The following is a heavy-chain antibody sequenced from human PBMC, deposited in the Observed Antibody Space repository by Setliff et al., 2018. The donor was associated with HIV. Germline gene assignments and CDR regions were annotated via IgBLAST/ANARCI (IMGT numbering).Heavy chain of an antibody. CDR3: GRASDDYS. V-gene: IGHV4-38-2*01. CDR1: GYSISSGYY. CDR2: IYHSGTT. J-gene: IGHJ5*02. D-gene: IGHD3-16*01. Sequence: SETLSLTCAVSGYSISSGYYWGWIRQSPGKGLEWIGSIYHSGTTYFNPSLKSRVSLSVDTSKNQFSLKLSSVTAADTAVYYCGRASDDYSWGQGTLVTVSS.